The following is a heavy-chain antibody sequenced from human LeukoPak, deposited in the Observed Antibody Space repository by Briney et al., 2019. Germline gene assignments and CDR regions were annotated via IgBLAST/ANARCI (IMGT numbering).Heavy chain of an antibody. D-gene: IGHD3-22*01. J-gene: IGHJ4*02. V-gene: IGHV4-34*01. CDR2: VAHKRPTVYSPTLNR. Sequence: SETLSLTCAVYGAALSEDYWSWIRQSPGKGLEWIGEVAHKRPTVYSPTLNRKYNPSFKSRVTMSVDPSKNQFSLKLTSVTVADTATYYCVRQGTNSGYYLLDYWGQGHLVIVSS. CDR3: VRQGTNSGYYLLDY. CDR1: GAALSEDY.